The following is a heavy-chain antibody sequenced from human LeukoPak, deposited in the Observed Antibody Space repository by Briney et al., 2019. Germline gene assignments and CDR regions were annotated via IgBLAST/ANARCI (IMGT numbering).Heavy chain of an antibody. CDR1: GGSFSGYY. J-gene: IGHJ5*02. CDR3: ANRYSSSWYWFDP. D-gene: IGHD6-13*01. Sequence: PSETLSLTCAVYGGSFSGYYWSWIRQPPGKGLEWIGEINHGGSTNYNPSLKSRVTISVDTSKNQFSLKLSSVTAADTAVYYCANRYSSSWYWFDPWGQGTLVTVSS. V-gene: IGHV4-34*01. CDR2: INHGGST.